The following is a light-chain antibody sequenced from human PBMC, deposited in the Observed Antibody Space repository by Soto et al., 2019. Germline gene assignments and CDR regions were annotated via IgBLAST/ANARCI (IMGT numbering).Light chain of an antibody. Sequence: EIVLTQSPGTLSLSPGERATLSCRASQSVTSNYLAWYQQKPGQAPRLLIFGASIRAAGIPDRFSGSGSGTEFTLIISGLEPEDFAVYYCQQYGESRTFGQGTKVDIK. J-gene: IGKJ1*01. CDR1: QSVTSNY. V-gene: IGKV3-20*01. CDR2: GAS. CDR3: QQYGESRT.